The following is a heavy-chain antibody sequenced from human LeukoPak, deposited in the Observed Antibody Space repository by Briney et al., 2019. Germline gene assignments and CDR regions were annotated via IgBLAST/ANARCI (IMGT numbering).Heavy chain of an antibody. D-gene: IGHD5-12*01. CDR1: VYTSTDYF. CDR3: ARGYSGYDYVDY. J-gene: IGHJ4*02. Sequence: GASVKDSCKASVYTSTDYFIHWVRQAPGQGLEWMGWINTNSGGTNYAQKFQDRLTMTRDTSISTASMDLSRLRSDDTALYYCARGYSGYDYVDYWGQGTLVTVSS. V-gene: IGHV1-2*02. CDR2: INTNSGGT.